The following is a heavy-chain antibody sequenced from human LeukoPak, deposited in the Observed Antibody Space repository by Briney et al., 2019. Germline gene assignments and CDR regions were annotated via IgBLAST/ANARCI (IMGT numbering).Heavy chain of an antibody. CDR1: GGSFSSEA. J-gene: IGHJ4*02. D-gene: IGHD4-17*01. Sequence: VASVKVSCKAFGGSFSSEAISWVRQAPGQGLEWMGRIIPIFGTANYAQKFQGRVTITTDESTSTAYMELSSLRSEDTAVYYCARAFGYGDSYYFDYWGQGTLVTVSS. CDR2: IIPIFGTA. V-gene: IGHV1-69*05. CDR3: ARAFGYGDSYYFDY.